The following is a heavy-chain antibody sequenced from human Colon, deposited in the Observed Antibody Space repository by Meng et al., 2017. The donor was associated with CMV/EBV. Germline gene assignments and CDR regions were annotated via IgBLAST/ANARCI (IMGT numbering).Heavy chain of an antibody. V-gene: IGHV3-48*04. CDR1: GFTFSNYG. D-gene: IGHD6-13*01. CDR3: ARTSIAAGGTFFFDH. CDR2: ISSSSSTI. Sequence: GESLKISCAASGFTFSNYGMSWVRQAPGKGLEWVSYISSSSSTIYYADSVKGRFTISRDNAMNSLYLQMNSLRAEDTAVYYCARTSIAAGGTFFFDHWGQGTLVTVSS. J-gene: IGHJ4*02.